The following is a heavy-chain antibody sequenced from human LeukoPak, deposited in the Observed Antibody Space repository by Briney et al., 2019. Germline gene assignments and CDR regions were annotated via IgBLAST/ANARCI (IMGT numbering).Heavy chain of an antibody. D-gene: IGHD3-10*01. CDR2: IYPGDSDT. V-gene: IGHV5-51*01. CDR3: AVRGASWRVQYYFDY. J-gene: IGHJ4*02. CDR1: GYSFTSYW. Sequence: GESLRISCKGSGYSFTSYWIGWVRQMPGKGLEWMGIIYPGDSDTRYSPSFQGQVTISADKSISTAYLQWSSLKASDTAMYYCAVRGASWRVQYYFDYWGQGTLVTVSS.